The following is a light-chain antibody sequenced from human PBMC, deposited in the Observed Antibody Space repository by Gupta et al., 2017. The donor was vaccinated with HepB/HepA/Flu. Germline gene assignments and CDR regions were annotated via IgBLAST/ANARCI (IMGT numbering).Light chain of an antibody. CDR1: KLGDKY. J-gene: IGLJ2*01. CDR3: QAWDSSTVV. V-gene: IGLV3-1*01. Sequence: SYELTQPPSVFVFPGQTASITCSGHKLGDKYACLYQQKPGQSPVLVILQDTQRPSGIPERFSGSNSGNTATLTISGTQAMDEADYYCQAWDSSTVVFGGGTKLTVL. CDR2: QDT.